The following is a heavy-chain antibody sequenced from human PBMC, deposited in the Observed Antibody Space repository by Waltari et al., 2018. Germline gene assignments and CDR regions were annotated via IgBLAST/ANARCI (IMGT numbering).Heavy chain of an antibody. CDR1: GGTFSSYA. V-gene: IGHV1-69*05. J-gene: IGHJ4*02. Sequence: QVQLVQSGAEVKKPGSSVKVSCKASGGTFSSYAISWVRQAPGPGLEWMGGFIPIVVKATYAQKFQGRGTITTDESTSTAYMELRSLRSEDTAVYYCARDTPRVGAKGGAFDYWGQGTLVTVSS. CDR3: ARDTPRVGAKGGAFDY. CDR2: FIPIVVKA. D-gene: IGHD1-26*01.